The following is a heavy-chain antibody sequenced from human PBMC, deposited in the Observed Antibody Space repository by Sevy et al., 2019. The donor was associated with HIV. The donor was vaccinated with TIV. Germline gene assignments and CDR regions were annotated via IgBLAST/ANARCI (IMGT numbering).Heavy chain of an antibody. J-gene: IGHJ4*02. V-gene: IGHV3-23*01. Sequence: GGSLRLSCAASGFTFSKYSMSWVHQPPGKGLEWVSTLSFGCGEINYADSVKGLFTISRDNSKSSVYLQMNNLRPEDTAVYYCAREGCTKPHDYWGQGTLVTVSS. CDR1: GFTFSKYS. D-gene: IGHD2-8*01. CDR2: LSFGCGEI. CDR3: AREGCTKPHDY.